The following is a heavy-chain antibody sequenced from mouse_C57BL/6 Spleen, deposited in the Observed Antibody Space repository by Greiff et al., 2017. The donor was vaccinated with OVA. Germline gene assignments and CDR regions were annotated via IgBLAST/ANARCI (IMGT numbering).Heavy chain of an antibody. CDR3: TRPTSGTGFDY. D-gene: IGHD4-1*01. V-gene: IGHV6-6*01. CDR1: GFTFSDAW. J-gene: IGHJ2*01. Sequence: EVQVVESGGGLVQPGGSMKLSCAASGFTFSDAWMDWVRQSPEKGLEWVAEIRNKANNHATYYAESVKGRFTISRDDSKSSVYLQMNSLRAEDTGIYYCTRPTSGTGFDYWGQGTTLTVSS. CDR2: IRNKANNHAT.